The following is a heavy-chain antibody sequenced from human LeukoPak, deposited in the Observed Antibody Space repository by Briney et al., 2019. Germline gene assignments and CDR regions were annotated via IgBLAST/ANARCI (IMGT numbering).Heavy chain of an antibody. CDR1: GVSISSSNSY. D-gene: IGHD3/OR15-3a*01. CDR2: IYYSGNT. Sequence: SSETLSLTCTASGVSISSSNSYWGWIRQPPGKGLEWIGSIYYSGNTYYNASLKSQVSISIDTSKNQFSLRLTSVTAADTAVYYCARQTGSGLFILPGGQGTLVTVSS. V-gene: IGHV4-39*01. CDR3: ARQTGSGLFILP. J-gene: IGHJ4*02.